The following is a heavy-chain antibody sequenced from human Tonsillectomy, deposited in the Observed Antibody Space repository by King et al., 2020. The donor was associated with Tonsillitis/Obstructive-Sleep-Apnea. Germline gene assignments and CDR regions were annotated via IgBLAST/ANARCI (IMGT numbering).Heavy chain of an antibody. CDR1: GFTFGVYA. CDR3: TRENYDSSGYYSEGFDP. Sequence: VQLVESGGGLVQPGRSLRLSCTASGFTFGVYAMSWVRQAPGRGREWVGFIRSKAYGGTTEYAASVKGRFTISRDDSKSIAYLQMNSLKTEDTAVYYCTRENYDSSGYYSEGFDPWGQGTLVTVSS. D-gene: IGHD3-22*01. J-gene: IGHJ5*02. V-gene: IGHV3-49*04. CDR2: IRSKAYGGTT.